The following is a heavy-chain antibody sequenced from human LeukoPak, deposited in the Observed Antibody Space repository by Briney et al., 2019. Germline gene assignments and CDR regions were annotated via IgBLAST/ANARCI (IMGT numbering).Heavy chain of an antibody. CDR3: ARDLSSTSNWEFDF. J-gene: IGHJ4*02. D-gene: IGHD1-26*01. CDR2: INLNSGGT. CDR1: GYTFTGYF. Sequence: GASVKVSCKASGYTFTGYFIHWVRQAPGQGLEWMGRINLNSGGTYYAQNFQGRVTMTRDTSISTAYVELSRLTSDDTAMYYCARDLSSTSNWEFDFWGQGTLVTVSS. V-gene: IGHV1-2*06.